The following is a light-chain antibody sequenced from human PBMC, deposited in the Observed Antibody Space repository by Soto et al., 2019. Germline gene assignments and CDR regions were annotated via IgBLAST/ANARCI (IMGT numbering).Light chain of an antibody. CDR2: DVN. Sequence: QSALTQPPSASGSPGQSVTISCTGTSGDIGGYNYVSWYRQHPGKAPQLLIYDVNNRPSGVSHRFSGSKSGNTASLAISGLQSEDEADYFCTSYTGSNTLEVFGPGTKVTVL. J-gene: IGLJ1*01. V-gene: IGLV2-14*03. CDR3: TSYTGSNTLEV. CDR1: SGDIGGYNY.